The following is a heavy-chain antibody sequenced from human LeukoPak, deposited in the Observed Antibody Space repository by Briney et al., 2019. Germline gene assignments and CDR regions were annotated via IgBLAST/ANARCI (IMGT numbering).Heavy chain of an antibody. CDR3: ASGFLDDFWSGHF. CDR1: GFTFSTHW. J-gene: IGHJ4*02. D-gene: IGHD3-3*01. V-gene: IGHV3-7*01. Sequence: GESLRLSCAASGFTFSTHWMSWVRQAPGKGPEWVANTKYDGSEKYYVDSVKGRFTISRDNAKNSLYLQMNSLRAEDTAVYYCASGFLDDFWSGHFWGQGTLVTVSS. CDR2: TKYDGSEK.